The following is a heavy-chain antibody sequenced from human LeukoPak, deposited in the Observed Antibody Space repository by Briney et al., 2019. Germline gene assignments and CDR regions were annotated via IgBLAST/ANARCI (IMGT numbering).Heavy chain of an antibody. Sequence: GAPVKVSCKASGYTFTGYYMRWVRQAPGQGLEWMGWINPNSGGTNYAQKFQGWVTMTRDTSISTAYMELSRLRSDDTAVYYCARGSPYYDFWSGYLNPPYYYYGMDVWGQGTTVTVSS. CDR3: ARGSPYYDFWSGYLNPPYYYYGMDV. CDR2: INPNSGGT. V-gene: IGHV1-2*04. CDR1: GYTFTGYY. D-gene: IGHD3-3*01. J-gene: IGHJ6*02.